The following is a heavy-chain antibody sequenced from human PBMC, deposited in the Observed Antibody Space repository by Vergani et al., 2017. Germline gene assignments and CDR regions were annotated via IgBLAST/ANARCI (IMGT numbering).Heavy chain of an antibody. CDR3: ARDQRVAVAGISDAEYFQH. V-gene: IGHV1-2*02. D-gene: IGHD6-19*01. CDR2: INPNSGGT. Sequence: QVQLVQSGAEVKKPGASVKVSCKASGYTFTGYYMHWVRQAPGQGLEWMGWINPNSGGTNYAQKFQGRVTMTRDTSISTAYMELSRLRSDDTAVYYCARDQRVAVAGISDAEYFQHWGQGTLVTVSS. CDR1: GYTFTGYY. J-gene: IGHJ1*01.